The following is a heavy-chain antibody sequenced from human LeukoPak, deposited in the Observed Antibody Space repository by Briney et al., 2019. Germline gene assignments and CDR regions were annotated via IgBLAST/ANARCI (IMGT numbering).Heavy chain of an antibody. V-gene: IGHV4-59*01. Sequence: SETLSLTCTVSGGSISSYYWSWIRQPPGKGLEWIGYIYYSGSINYNPSLKSRVTISVDTSKNQFSLKLSSVTAADTAVYYYARAGGYLGYMDVWGKGTTVTISS. CDR3: ARAGGYLGYMDV. CDR1: GGSISSYY. J-gene: IGHJ6*03. CDR2: IYYSGSI. D-gene: IGHD5-18*01.